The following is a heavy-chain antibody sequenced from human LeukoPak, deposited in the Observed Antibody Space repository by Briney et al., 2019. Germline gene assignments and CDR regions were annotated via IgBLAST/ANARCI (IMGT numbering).Heavy chain of an antibody. CDR1: GFTFSSYW. J-gene: IGHJ4*02. CDR2: IKQDGSEK. D-gene: IGHD2-21*02. CDR3: ARDYEAYCGGDCYSHIGY. Sequence: GGSLRLSCAASGFTFSSYWMSWVRQAPGKGLEWVANIKQDGSEKYYVDSVKGRFTISGDNAKNSLYLQMNSLRAEDTAVYYCARDYEAYCGGDCYSHIGYWGQGTPVTVSS. V-gene: IGHV3-7*01.